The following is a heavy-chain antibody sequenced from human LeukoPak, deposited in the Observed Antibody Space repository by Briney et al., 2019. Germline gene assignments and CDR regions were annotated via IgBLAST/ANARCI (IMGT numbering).Heavy chain of an antibody. CDR2: ISSSGSTI. D-gene: IGHD5-18*01. CDR1: GFTFSDYH. J-gene: IGHJ6*02. CDR3: ARGPDTAMVIYYYGMDV. V-gene: IGHV3-11*01. Sequence: GGSLRLSCAASGFTFSDYHMSWIRQAPGKGLEWVSYISSSGSTIYYADSVKGRFTISRDNAKNSLYLQMNSLRAEDTAVYYCARGPDTAMVIYYYGMDVWGQGTTVTVSS.